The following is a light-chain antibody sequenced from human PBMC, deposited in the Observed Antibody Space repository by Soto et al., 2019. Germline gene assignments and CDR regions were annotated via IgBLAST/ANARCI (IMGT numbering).Light chain of an antibody. J-gene: IGKJ2*01. V-gene: IGKV3-20*01. CDR3: QQYGPSPMYT. CDR2: GAS. CDR1: QTVSSSY. Sequence: EIVLTQSPGTLSLSPGERATLSCRASQTVSSSYLAWYQQKPGQAPRLLIYGASTRATGIPGRFSGSASGTDFTLAMSRLEHEDFAVYYCQQYGPSPMYTFGQGTNLEIK.